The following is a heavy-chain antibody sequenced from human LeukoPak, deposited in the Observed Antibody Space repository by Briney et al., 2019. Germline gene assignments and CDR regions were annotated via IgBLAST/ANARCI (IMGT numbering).Heavy chain of an antibody. CDR2: ISGDGGST. J-gene: IGHJ4*02. CDR3: AKDTQLYDSSGYYRY. Sequence: GGSLRLSCAASGFTFDDYAMHWVRQAPGKGLEWVSLISGDGGSTYYADSVKGRFIISRDNSKNSLYLQMNSLRTEDTALYYCAKDTQLYDSSGYYRYWGQGTLVTVSS. CDR1: GFTFDDYA. D-gene: IGHD3-22*01. V-gene: IGHV3-43*02.